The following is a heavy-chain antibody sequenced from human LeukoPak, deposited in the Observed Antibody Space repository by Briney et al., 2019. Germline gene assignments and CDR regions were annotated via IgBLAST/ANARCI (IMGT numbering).Heavy chain of an antibody. Sequence: GGSLRLSCAASGFAFNTYSMSWVRQAPGKGLEWVSAISGSDGSTSYADSVTGRFTISRDNSKNTLYLQMNSLRAEDTAVYYCAKRSWQFLDKGYFDYWGQGTLVTVSS. J-gene: IGHJ4*02. CDR2: ISGSDGST. CDR1: GFAFNTYS. D-gene: IGHD1-1*01. V-gene: IGHV3-23*01. CDR3: AKRSWQFLDKGYFDY.